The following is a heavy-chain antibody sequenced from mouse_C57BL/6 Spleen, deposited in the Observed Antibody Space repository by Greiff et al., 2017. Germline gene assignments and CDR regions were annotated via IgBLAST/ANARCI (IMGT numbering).Heavy chain of an antibody. Sequence: QVHVKQPGTELVKPGASVKLSCKASGYTFTSYWMHWVKQRPGQGLEWIGNINPSNGGTNYNEKFKSKATLTVDKSSSTAYMQLSSLTSEDSAVYYCARSHYGSSLYFDYWGQGTTLTVSS. J-gene: IGHJ2*01. CDR3: ARSHYGSSLYFDY. CDR1: GYTFTSYW. V-gene: IGHV1-53*01. CDR2: INPSNGGT. D-gene: IGHD1-1*01.